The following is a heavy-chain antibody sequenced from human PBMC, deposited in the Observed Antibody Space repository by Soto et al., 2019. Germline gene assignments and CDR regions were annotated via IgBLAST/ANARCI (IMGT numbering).Heavy chain of an antibody. V-gene: IGHV3-30-3*01. CDR3: ARNRGSYYPFDAFDI. CDR1: GFNFSSYA. J-gene: IGHJ3*02. Sequence: HPGGSMRISCAASGFNFSSYAMHWVRQAPGKGLEWVAVISYDGSIKYYAHSVKGRFTISRDNSKSTLYLQMNSLRAEDTAVYYCARNRGSYYPFDAFDIWGQGTMVTVSS. CDR2: ISYDGSIK. D-gene: IGHD1-26*01.